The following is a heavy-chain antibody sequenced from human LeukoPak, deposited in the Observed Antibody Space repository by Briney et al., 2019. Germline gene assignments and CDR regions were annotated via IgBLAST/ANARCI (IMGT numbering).Heavy chain of an antibody. CDR3: ARGFDHKD. CDR2: ISYDGSNK. Sequence: GGSLRLSCAASGFTFSGYPIHWVRQAPGKGLEWVAVISYDGSNKYYADSVKGRFTISRDNSKNTLYLQMNSLRAEDTAVYYCARGFDHKDWGQGTLVTVSS. J-gene: IGHJ4*02. V-gene: IGHV3-30-3*01. D-gene: IGHD1-14*01. CDR1: GFTFSGYP.